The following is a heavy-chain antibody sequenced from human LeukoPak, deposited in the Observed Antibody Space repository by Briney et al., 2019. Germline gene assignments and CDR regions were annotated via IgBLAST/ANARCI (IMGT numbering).Heavy chain of an antibody. CDR2: IYYSGST. Sequence: SETLSLTCTVSGGSISSHYWSWIRQPPGKGLEWTGYIYYSGSTNYNPSLKSRVTISVDTSKNQFSLKLSSVTAADTAVYYCARELGGNPDAFDIWGQGTMVTVSS. CDR1: GGSISSHY. V-gene: IGHV4-59*11. CDR3: ARELGGNPDAFDI. J-gene: IGHJ3*02. D-gene: IGHD1-14*01.